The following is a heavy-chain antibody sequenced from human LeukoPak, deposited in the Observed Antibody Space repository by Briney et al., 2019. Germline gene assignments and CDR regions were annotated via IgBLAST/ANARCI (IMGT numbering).Heavy chain of an antibody. D-gene: IGHD3-10*01. CDR1: GFTFSSYA. CDR2: ISYDGSNK. CDR3: AKDVIRGGISYFDS. J-gene: IGHJ4*02. Sequence: PGGSLRLSCAASGFTFSSYAMHWVRQAPGKGLEWVAVISYDGSNKYYADSVKGRFTISRDNSKNTLYLQMNSLRAEDTAVYYCAKDVIRGGISYFDSWGQGTQVAVSS. V-gene: IGHV3-30-3*01.